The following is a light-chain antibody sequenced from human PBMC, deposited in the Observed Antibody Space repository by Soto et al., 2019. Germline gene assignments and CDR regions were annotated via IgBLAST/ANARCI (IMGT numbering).Light chain of an antibody. Sequence: DIHMTQSPSSLSASVGERVTITCRASQGIRNDLGWYKQKPGQAPKRLIYAASSLQSGVPSRFSGSGSATEFTRTISSLQPADVATYYCLQHNSYPYTFGQGTKLEI. CDR2: AAS. CDR1: QGIRND. V-gene: IGKV1-17*01. J-gene: IGKJ2*01. CDR3: LQHNSYPYT.